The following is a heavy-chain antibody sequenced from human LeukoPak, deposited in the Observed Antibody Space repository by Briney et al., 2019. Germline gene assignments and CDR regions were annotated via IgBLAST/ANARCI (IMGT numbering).Heavy chain of an antibody. J-gene: IGHJ4*02. Sequence: PGGSLRLSCAASGFTFSCYGLHWLRQAPGKGLEWVAVIWYDGSIKYYADSVKGRFTISRDNSKNTLYLQMNSLRAEDTAVYYCAKDEQANSGSYLLSLYYFDYWGQGTLVTVSS. D-gene: IGHD3-10*01. V-gene: IGHV3-33*06. CDR2: IWYDGSIK. CDR3: AKDEQANSGSYLLSLYYFDY. CDR1: GFTFSCYG.